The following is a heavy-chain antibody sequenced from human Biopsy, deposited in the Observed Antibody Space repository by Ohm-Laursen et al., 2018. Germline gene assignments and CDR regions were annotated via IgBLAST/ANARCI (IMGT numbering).Heavy chain of an antibody. V-gene: IGHV4-61*01. J-gene: IGHJ4*02. D-gene: IGHD1-26*01. CDR1: GDSVSSGSFY. CDR2: IYDSGST. CDR3: ARVGAGAPSIDYFDY. Sequence: SDTLSLTCTVSGDSVSSGSFYWTWIRQPPGQGLEYIGYIYDSGSTNYNPSLRSRVTISVDRSKNQFSLELSSVTAADTAAYYCARVGAGAPSIDYFDYWGQGALVTVSS.